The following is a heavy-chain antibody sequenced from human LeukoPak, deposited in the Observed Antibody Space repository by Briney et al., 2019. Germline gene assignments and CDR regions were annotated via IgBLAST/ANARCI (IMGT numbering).Heavy chain of an antibody. J-gene: IGHJ6*02. CDR2: VSSSSSYK. CDR1: GFTFNTYS. V-gene: IGHV3-21*01. Sequence: GGSLRLSCAASGFTFNTYSMNWVRQAPGKGLEWVSSVSSSSSYKYYADSVKGRFTISRDNAKNSLYLQMNSLRAEDTAVYYCAKGNSWDVWGQGTTVTVSS. CDR3: AKGNSWDV. D-gene: IGHD2/OR15-2a*01.